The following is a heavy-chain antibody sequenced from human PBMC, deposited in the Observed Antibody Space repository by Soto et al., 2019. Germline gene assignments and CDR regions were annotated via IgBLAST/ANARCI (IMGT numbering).Heavy chain of an antibody. J-gene: IGHJ4*02. Sequence: EVQLVESGGGLVQPGRSLRLSCAASGFTSEDYAMHWVRQAPGKGLEWVSGIIWNSGSIGYAGSVEGRFTISRDNAKNSLYLQMNRLRAEDTALYYCAKVRDDFWSGYIPGFDYWCQGTLVTASS. CDR1: GFTSEDYA. CDR2: IIWNSGSI. CDR3: AKVRDDFWSGYIPGFDY. V-gene: IGHV3-9*02. D-gene: IGHD3-3*01.